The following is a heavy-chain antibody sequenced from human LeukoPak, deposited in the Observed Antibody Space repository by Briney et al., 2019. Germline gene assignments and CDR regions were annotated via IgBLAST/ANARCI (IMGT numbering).Heavy chain of an antibody. Sequence: GESLKISCKGSGYSFTSYWIGWVRQIPGKGLEWMGIFYPNESDARYSTSFQGQVSISVDKSNSTAFLQWSRLKASDTAMYYCARREGSGWSAYWGRGTLVTVSS. CDR1: GYSFTSYW. V-gene: IGHV5-51*01. D-gene: IGHD6-19*01. J-gene: IGHJ4*02. CDR3: ARREGSGWSAY. CDR2: FYPNESDA.